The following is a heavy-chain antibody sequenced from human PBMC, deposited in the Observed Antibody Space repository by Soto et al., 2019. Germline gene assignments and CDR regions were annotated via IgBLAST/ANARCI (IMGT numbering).Heavy chain of an antibody. CDR2: ISYVGTYK. V-gene: IGHV3-30*14. D-gene: IGHD5-12*01. Sequence: GGSLRLSCAASGFTFNNFAMHWVRQAPGKGLEWVAFISYVGTYKYYADSVRGRFTVYRDNSKSTLFLQMNSLKFEDTAVYVCANEVDVAFSSLQYGMDVWGQGTTVTVSS. CDR1: GFTFNNFA. CDR3: ANEVDVAFSSLQYGMDV. J-gene: IGHJ6*02.